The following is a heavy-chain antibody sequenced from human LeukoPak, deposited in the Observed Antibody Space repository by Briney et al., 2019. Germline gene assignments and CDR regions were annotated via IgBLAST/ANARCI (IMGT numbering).Heavy chain of an antibody. J-gene: IGHJ4*02. V-gene: IGHV3-72*01. CDR3: ARVRSGSLDY. Sequence: RAGGSLRLSCAASGFTFSDHYMDWVRQAPGKGLEWVGRTRNKANSYTTEYAASVKGGFTISRDDSKNSLYLQMNSLKTEDTAVYYCARVRSGSLDYWGQGTLVTVSS. CDR1: GFTFSDHY. D-gene: IGHD1-26*01. CDR2: TRNKANSYTT.